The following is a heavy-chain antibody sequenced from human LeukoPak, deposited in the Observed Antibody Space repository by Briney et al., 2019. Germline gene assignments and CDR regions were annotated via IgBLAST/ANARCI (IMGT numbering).Heavy chain of an antibody. CDR3: ARVAGALYYYYMDV. CDR2: ISSSIYI. D-gene: IGHD2-15*01. Sequence: TGGSLRLSCAGSGFTFSSYSMHWVRQAPGKGLEWVSSISSSIYIYYADSLKGRFTVSRDNARNSLELQMNSLRAEDTAVYYCARVAGALYYYYMDVWGKGTTATISS. V-gene: IGHV3-21*01. J-gene: IGHJ6*03. CDR1: GFTFSSYS.